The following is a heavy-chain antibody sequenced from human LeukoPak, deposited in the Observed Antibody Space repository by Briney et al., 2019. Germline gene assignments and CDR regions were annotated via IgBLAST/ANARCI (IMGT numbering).Heavy chain of an antibody. J-gene: IGHJ6*02. CDR3: ARDPYCGGDCYANYYYYGMDV. V-gene: IGHV3-48*02. CDR1: ELTFGNYA. CDR2: ISSSSSTI. Sequence: GGSLRLSCLVSELTFGNYAMTWVRQAPGKGLEWVSYISSSSSTIYYADSVKGRFTISRDNAKNSLYLQMNSLRDEDTAVYYCARDPYCGGDCYANYYYYGMDVWGQGTTVTASS. D-gene: IGHD2-21*02.